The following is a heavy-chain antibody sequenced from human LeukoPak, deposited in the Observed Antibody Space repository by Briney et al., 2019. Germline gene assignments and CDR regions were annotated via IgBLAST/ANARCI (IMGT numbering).Heavy chain of an antibody. D-gene: IGHD3-22*01. Sequence: GASVKVSCTASGYTFTGYYMHWVRQAPGQGLEWMGWINPNSGGTNYAQKFQGRVTMTRDTSISTAYMELSRLRSDDTAVYYCARLYYYDSSGYYYLDYWGQGSLVTVSS. CDR1: GYTFTGYY. V-gene: IGHV1-2*02. J-gene: IGHJ4*02. CDR3: ARLYYYDSSGYYYLDY. CDR2: INPNSGGT.